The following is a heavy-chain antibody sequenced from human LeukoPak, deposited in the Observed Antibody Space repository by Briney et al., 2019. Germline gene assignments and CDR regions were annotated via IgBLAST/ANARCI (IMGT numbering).Heavy chain of an antibody. CDR3: ARLRREVGATRYYFDY. V-gene: IGHV4-38-2*01. CDR1: GYSISSGYY. J-gene: IGHJ4*02. CDR2: IYHSGST. D-gene: IGHD1-26*01. Sequence: SETLSLTCAVSGYSISSGYYWGWIRQPPGKGLEWIGSIYHSGSTYYNPSLKSRVTISVDTSKNQFSLKLSSVTAADTAVYYCARLRREVGATRYYFDYWGQGTLVTVFS.